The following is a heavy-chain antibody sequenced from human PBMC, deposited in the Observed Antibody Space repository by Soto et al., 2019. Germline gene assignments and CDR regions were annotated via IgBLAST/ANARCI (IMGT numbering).Heavy chain of an antibody. V-gene: IGHV2-70*01. CDR3: ARTLYYYDSSGYAHYVMDV. CDR2: IDWDDDK. Sequence: ASGPTLVNPTQTLTLTCTFSGFSLSTSGMCVSWIRQPPGKALEWLALIDWDDDKYYSTSLKTRLTISKDTSKNQVVLTMTNMDPVDTATYYCARTLYYYDSSGYAHYVMDVWGQGTTVTVSS. J-gene: IGHJ6*02. D-gene: IGHD3-22*01. CDR1: GFSLSTSGMC.